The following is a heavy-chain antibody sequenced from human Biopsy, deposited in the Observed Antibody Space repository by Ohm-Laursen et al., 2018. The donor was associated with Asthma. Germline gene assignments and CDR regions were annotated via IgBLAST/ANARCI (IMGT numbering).Heavy chain of an antibody. CDR2: IWYDGRKK. J-gene: IGHJ4*02. D-gene: IGHD6-19*01. CDR3: AREGVAGTHIED. CDR1: GFAVSRDH. V-gene: IGHV3-33*07. Sequence: SLRLSCAALGFAVSRDHMFWVRQAPGKGLEWVSFIWYDGRKKTYADSVKGRFTISRDNSKNTLSLQMNSLTAEDTAVYYCAREGVAGTHIEDWGQGTLVTVSS.